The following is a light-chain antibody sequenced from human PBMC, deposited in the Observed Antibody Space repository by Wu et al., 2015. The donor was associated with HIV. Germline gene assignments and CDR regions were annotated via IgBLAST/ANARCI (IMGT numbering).Light chain of an antibody. J-gene: IGKJ2*01. CDR2: GAS. CDR3: QQSYSTPYT. V-gene: IGKV3-15*01. Sequence: EIVMTQSPATLSVSPGERATLSCRASQSVSSNLAWYQQKPGQAPRLLIYGASTRATGIPARFSGSGSGTEFTLTISSLQPEDFATYYCQQSYSTPYTFRPGVPSWR. CDR1: QSVSSN.